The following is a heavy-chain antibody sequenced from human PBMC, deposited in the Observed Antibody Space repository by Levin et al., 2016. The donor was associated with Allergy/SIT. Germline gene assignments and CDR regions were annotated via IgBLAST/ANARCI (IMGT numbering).Heavy chain of an antibody. CDR2: ISYIGNT. Sequence: SETLSLTCTVSGDSISPYYWSWIRQPPGNKLEWIGYISYIGNTNYNPSLKSRVTISVDTSKNQFSLKLSSVTAADTAVYYCARHKGDQLLGHFDYWGQGTLVTVSS. CDR1: GDSISPYY. J-gene: IGHJ4*02. D-gene: IGHD1-26*01. V-gene: IGHV4-59*08. CDR3: ARHKGDQLLGHFDY.